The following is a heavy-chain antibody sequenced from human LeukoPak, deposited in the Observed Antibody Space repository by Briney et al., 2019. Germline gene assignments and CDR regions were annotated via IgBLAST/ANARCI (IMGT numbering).Heavy chain of an antibody. J-gene: IGHJ4*02. CDR1: GYTFTDYY. Sequence: GASVKVSCKTSGYTFTDYYMYWVRQAPGQGLEWMGWINPNSGATNYAQKFQGRVTMTSDTSISTAYMELSSLRSDDTAVYYCARDRLPHYTAWIDYWGQGTLVTVSS. V-gene: IGHV1-2*02. D-gene: IGHD5-18*01. CDR3: ARDRLPHYTAWIDY. CDR2: INPNSGAT.